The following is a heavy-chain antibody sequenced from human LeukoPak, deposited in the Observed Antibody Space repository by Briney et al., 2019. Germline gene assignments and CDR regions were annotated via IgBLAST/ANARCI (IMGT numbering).Heavy chain of an antibody. Sequence: SETLSLTCAVYGGSFSGYYWSWIRQPPGKGLEWIGEINHSGSTNYNPSLKSRVTISVDTSKSQFSLKLSSVTAADTAVYYCAREGRYCSSTSCYRSWFDPWGQGTLVTVSS. CDR3: AREGRYCSSTSCYRSWFDP. D-gene: IGHD2-2*02. CDR2: INHSGST. CDR1: GGSFSGYY. J-gene: IGHJ5*02. V-gene: IGHV4-34*01.